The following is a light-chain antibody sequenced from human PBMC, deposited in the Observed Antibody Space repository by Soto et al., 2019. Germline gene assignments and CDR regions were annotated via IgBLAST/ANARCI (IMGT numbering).Light chain of an antibody. V-gene: IGLV1-40*03. CDR1: SSNIGAGYD. CDR2: ASS. J-gene: IGLJ1*01. CDR3: QSYDSAVSGYV. Sequence: QSALAQPPSVSGAPGPRVTISCTGSSSNIGAGYDVHWFQQLPGTAPKLVIYASSNRPLGGPDRFSGSESGASASQAITGLQAEDEADYYCQSYDSAVSGYVFGTGTKVTVL.